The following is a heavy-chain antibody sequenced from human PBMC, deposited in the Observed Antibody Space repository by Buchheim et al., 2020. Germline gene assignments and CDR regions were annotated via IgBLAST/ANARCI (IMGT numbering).Heavy chain of an antibody. V-gene: IGHV3-33*06. J-gene: IGHJ4*02. CDR2: IWYDGSNK. Sequence: QVQLVESGGGVVQPVRSLRLSCAASGFTFSSYGMHWVRQAPGKGLEWVAVIWYDGSNKYYVDSVKGRFTVSRDNSKNTLYLQMNSLRDEDTAVYYCAKSPGRIQLWSGFDYWGQGTL. D-gene: IGHD5-18*01. CDR1: GFTFSSYG. CDR3: AKSPGRIQLWSGFDY.